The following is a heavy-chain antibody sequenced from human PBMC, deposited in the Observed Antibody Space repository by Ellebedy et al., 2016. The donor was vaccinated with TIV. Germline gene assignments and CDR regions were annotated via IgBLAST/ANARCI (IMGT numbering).Heavy chain of an antibody. V-gene: IGHV1-69*13. J-gene: IGHJ4*02. CDR2: IIAIFGTA. D-gene: IGHD1-26*01. CDR3: AVKNGSNPYYPHY. CDR1: GGTFSTYA. Sequence: AASVTVSCKASGGTFSTYAFSWVRQAPGQGREWMGGIIAIFGTATDAQKFQGRVTITADESTRTSYMEVSSLRSEDTAVYYFAVKNGSNPYYPHYWGQGTLVTVSS.